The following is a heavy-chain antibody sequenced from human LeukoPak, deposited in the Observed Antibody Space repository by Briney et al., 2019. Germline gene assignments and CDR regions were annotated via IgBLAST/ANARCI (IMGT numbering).Heavy chain of an antibody. CDR3: ARESDSSGWETEYYYYYMDV. CDR2: IYYSGST. CDR1: GGSISSYY. D-gene: IGHD6-19*01. J-gene: IGHJ6*03. V-gene: IGHV4-59*01. Sequence: SETLSLICTVSGGSISSYYWSWIRQPPGKGLEWIGYIYYSGSTNYNPSLESRVTISVDTSKNQFSLKLSSVTAADTAVYYCARESDSSGWETEYYYYYMDVWGKGTTVTVSS.